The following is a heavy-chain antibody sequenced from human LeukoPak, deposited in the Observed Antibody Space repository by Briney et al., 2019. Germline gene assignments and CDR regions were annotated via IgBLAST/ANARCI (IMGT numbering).Heavy chain of an antibody. D-gene: IGHD1-26*01. CDR3: ARAYGGSYYEGY. CDR1: GYTFTRYY. CDR2: INPNSGGT. V-gene: IGHV1-2*02. Sequence: ASVKVSCKASGYTFTRYYMHWVRQAPGQGLEWMGWINPNSGGTNYAQKFQGRVTMTRDTSISTDYMELSRLRSDDTAVYYCARAYGGSYYEGYWGQGTLVTVS. J-gene: IGHJ4*02.